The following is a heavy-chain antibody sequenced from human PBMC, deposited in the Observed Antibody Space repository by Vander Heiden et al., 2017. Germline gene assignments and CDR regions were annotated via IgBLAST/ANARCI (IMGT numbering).Heavy chain of an antibody. J-gene: IGHJ3*02. V-gene: IGHV3-9*01. CDR3: APLDGSAFDI. Sequence: EVQLVESGGGLVQPGRSLRLSCAASGFTFDDYAMHWVRQAPGKGLEWVSGISWNSGSIGYADSVKGRFTISRDNAKNSLYLQMNSLRAEDTALYYCAPLDGSAFDIWGQGTMVTDSS. CDR2: ISWNSGSI. CDR1: GFTFDDYA.